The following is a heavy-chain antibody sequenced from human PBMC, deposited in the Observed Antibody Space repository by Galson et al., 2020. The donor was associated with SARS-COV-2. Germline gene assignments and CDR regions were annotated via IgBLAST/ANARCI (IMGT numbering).Heavy chain of an antibody. Sequence: SETLSLTCTVSGGSISSYYWSWIRQPPGKGLEWIGYIYYSGSTNYNPSLKSRVTISVDTSKNQFSPKLSSVTAADTAVYYCARDGTSARSYYNFGYYYYGMDVWGQGTTVTVSS. CDR2: IYYSGST. CDR1: GGSISSYY. J-gene: IGHJ6*02. D-gene: IGHD3-10*01. V-gene: IGHV4-59*01. CDR3: ARDGTSARSYYNFGYYYYGMDV.